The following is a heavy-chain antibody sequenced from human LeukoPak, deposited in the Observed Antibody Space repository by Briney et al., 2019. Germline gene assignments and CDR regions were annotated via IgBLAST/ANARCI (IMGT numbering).Heavy chain of an antibody. J-gene: IGHJ3*02. CDR3: ATRSGYYSLRAFDI. CDR1: GFTFSSYA. Sequence: GGSLRLSCAASGFTFSSYAMHWVRQAPGKGLEWVSAISGSGGSTYYADSVKGRFTISRDNSKNTLYLQMNSLRAEDTAVYYCATRSGYYSLRAFDIWGQGTMVTVSS. V-gene: IGHV3-23*01. CDR2: ISGSGGST. D-gene: IGHD3-22*01.